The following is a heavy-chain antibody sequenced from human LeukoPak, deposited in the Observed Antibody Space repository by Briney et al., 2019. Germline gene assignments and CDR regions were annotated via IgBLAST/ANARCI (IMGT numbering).Heavy chain of an antibody. J-gene: IGHJ4*02. CDR1: GGSISSSSYY. Sequence: PSETLSLTCTVSGGSISSSSYYWGWIRQPPGKGLEWIGSIYYSGSTNYNPSLKSRVTISVDTSKNQFSLKLSSVTAADTAVYYCARHGYCSGGNCYFDYWGQGTLVTVSS. CDR2: IYYSGST. V-gene: IGHV4-39*01. D-gene: IGHD2-15*01. CDR3: ARHGYCSGGNCYFDY.